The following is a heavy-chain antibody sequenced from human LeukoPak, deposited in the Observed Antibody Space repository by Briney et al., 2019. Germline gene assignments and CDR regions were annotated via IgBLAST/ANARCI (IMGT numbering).Heavy chain of an antibody. CDR3: ARRGAIFWYMDV. CDR1: GFSFSNYD. Sequence: GGSLRLSCAASGFSFSNYDMNWVRQAPGKGLEWVSSIINISSYVNYADSVKGRFIISRDNAKNSLYLQMNSLRAEDTAVYYYARRGAIFWYMDVWGKGTTVTVSS. CDR2: IINISSYV. J-gene: IGHJ6*03. V-gene: IGHV3-21*06. D-gene: IGHD3-3*01.